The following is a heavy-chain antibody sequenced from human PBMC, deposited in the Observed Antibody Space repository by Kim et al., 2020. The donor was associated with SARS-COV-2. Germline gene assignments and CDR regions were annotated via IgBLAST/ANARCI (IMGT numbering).Heavy chain of an antibody. V-gene: IGHV4-39*01. D-gene: IGHD6-19*01. Sequence: HKSRVTISVDTSKNQFSLKLSSVTAADTAVYYCARVLSIAVAGTYYGMDVWGQGTTVTVSS. J-gene: IGHJ6*02. CDR3: ARVLSIAVAGTYYGMDV.